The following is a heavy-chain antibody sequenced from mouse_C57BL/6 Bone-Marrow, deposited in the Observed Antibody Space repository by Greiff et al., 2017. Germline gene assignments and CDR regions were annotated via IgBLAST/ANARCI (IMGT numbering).Heavy chain of an antibody. CDR1: GYSFTRYY. D-gene: IGHD2-3*01. J-gene: IGHJ2*01. CDR2: IYPGSGNT. V-gene: IGHV1-66*01. CDR3: ARRRDGYCFDY. Sequence: QVQLQQSGPELVKPGASVKISCKASGYSFTRYYIHWVKQRPGQGLEWIGWIYPGSGNTKYNEKFKGKATQTADTSSSTAYMQLSSLTSEDSAVYYCARRRDGYCFDYWGQGTTLTVSS.